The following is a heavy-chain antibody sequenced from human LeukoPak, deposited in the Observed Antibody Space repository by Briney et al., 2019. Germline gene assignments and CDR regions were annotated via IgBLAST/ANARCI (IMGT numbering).Heavy chain of an antibody. J-gene: IGHJ4*02. CDR3: AKSRSGWYFFDC. V-gene: IGHV3-23*01. CDR2: ISGSGDST. Sequence: GGSLRLSCAASGFTFSSYAMSWVRQAPGKGLEWVSAISGSGDSTYYADSVKGRFTISRDNSKNTLYLQMNSLRAEDTAVYYCAKSRSGWYFFDCWGQGTLVTVSS. D-gene: IGHD6-19*01. CDR1: GFTFSSYA.